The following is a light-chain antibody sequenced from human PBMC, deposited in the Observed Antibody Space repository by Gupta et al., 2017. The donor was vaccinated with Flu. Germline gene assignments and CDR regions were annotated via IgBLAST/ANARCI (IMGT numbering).Light chain of an antibody. CDR3: QQYDKSPRT. Sequence: PPVVSASVGDRVTITCRASQGIYEYVNWYQQKPGEAPRLLIYAASTGQSGVPTRFSGSGSGSDFTLTITRLQPEDLATYYCQQYDKSPRTFGQGTTVDVK. V-gene: IGKV1-39*01. J-gene: IGKJ1*01. CDR2: AAS. CDR1: QGIYEY.